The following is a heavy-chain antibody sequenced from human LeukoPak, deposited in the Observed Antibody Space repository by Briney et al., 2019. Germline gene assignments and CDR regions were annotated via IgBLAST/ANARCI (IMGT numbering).Heavy chain of an antibody. V-gene: IGHV1-8*01. CDR1: GYTFTSYD. Sequence: GASVKVSCKASGYTFTSYDINWVRQATGQGLEWMGWMNPNSGNTGYAQKFQGRVTMTRNTSISTAYMELSGLRSDDTAVYYCAREFQVVVAATQGSYYYYYYMDVWGKGTTVTVSS. CDR3: AREFQVVVAATQGSYYYYYYMDV. CDR2: MNPNSGNT. D-gene: IGHD2-15*01. J-gene: IGHJ6*03.